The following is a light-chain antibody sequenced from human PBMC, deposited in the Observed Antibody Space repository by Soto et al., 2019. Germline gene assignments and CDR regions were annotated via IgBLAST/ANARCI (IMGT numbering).Light chain of an antibody. V-gene: IGKV3-15*01. CDR2: GAS. Sequence: EIVLTHAPGTLSLSPGERATLSCRASQSVSSNLAWYQQKPGQAPRLLIYGASTRATGIPARFSGSGSGTEFTLTISSLQSEDFAVYYCQQYNNWPRTFGQGTKVDNK. CDR1: QSVSSN. J-gene: IGKJ1*01. CDR3: QQYNNWPRT.